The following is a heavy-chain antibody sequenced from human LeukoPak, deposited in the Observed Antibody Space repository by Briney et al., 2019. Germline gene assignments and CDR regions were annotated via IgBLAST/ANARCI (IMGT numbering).Heavy chain of an antibody. Sequence: ASVKVSCKASGYTFTSYYMHWVRQAPGQGLEWMGIINPSGGSTSYAQKFQGRVTMTRDTSTSTVYMELSSLRSEDTAVYYCARDRPDCGGDCYMALLAYYYYYGMDVWGQGTTVTVSS. J-gene: IGHJ6*02. CDR1: GYTFTSYY. CDR2: INPSGGST. D-gene: IGHD2-21*02. V-gene: IGHV1-46*01. CDR3: ARDRPDCGGDCYMALLAYYYYYGMDV.